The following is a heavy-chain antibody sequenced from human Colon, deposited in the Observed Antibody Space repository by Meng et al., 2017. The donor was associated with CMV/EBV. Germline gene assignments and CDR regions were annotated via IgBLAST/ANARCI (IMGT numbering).Heavy chain of an antibody. CDR1: GGSISGHY. Sequence: QGQLQESGPGLVKPSETLSLTCTGSGGSISGHYWTWIRRPAGEGLQWLGRIYSNGRIDENYSLRSRVTISVDTSKNQLSLRLTSVTAADTAVYYCGRAGARGVPIDVWGRGTLVTVSS. CDR3: GRAGARGVPIDV. CDR2: IYSNGRI. J-gene: IGHJ1*01. D-gene: IGHD3-10*01. V-gene: IGHV4-4*07.